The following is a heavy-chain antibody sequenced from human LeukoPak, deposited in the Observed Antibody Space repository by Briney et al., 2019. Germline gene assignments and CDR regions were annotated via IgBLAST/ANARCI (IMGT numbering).Heavy chain of an antibody. CDR3: ARVSRGSSSWDSYYYSYMDV. D-gene: IGHD6-13*01. CDR1: GGSISSYY. V-gene: IGHV4-59*01. CDR2: IYYSGST. J-gene: IGHJ6*03. Sequence: SETLSLTCTVSGGSISSYYWSWFRQPPGKGLDWIGYIYYSGSTNYNPSLKSRVTISVDTSKNQFSLKLSSVTAADTAVYYCARVSRGSSSWDSYYYSYMDVWGKGTTVTVSS.